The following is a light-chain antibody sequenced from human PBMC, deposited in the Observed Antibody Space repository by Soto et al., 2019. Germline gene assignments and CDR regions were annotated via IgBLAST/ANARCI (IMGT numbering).Light chain of an antibody. J-gene: IGLJ2*01. CDR2: SNN. CDR3: QSYDGSRRGTI. Sequence: QSVPTPPPSVYGAPGQRVTISCAGGTSNTGAVYDVHWYQQFPGTAPKLLIYSNNNRPSGVPDRFSGSKSGTSASLAITGIQPEDEADYYCQSYDGSRRGTIFGQGTK. V-gene: IGLV1-40*01. CDR1: TSNTGAVYD.